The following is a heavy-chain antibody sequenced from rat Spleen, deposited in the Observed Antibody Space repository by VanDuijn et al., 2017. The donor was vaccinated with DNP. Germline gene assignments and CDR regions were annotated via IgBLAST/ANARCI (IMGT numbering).Heavy chain of an antibody. V-gene: IGHV2-41*01. CDR3: ARDNYFDY. CDR2: IWKHGAT. CDR1: GFSLTSYN. Sequence: QVQLKESGPGLVQPSQTLSLTCTVAGFSLTSYNVHWVRQPPGTGLEGMGVIWKHGATRYSSALKSRLSFSKATAKSQVCLKMNSLQTEDTAMYFCARDNYFDYWGKGVMVTVSS. J-gene: IGHJ2*01.